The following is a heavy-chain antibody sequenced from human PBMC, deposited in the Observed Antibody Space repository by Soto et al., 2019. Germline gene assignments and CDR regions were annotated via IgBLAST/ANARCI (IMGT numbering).Heavy chain of an antibody. Sequence: QVQLVESGGGVVQPGRSLRLSCAASGFTFSSYAMHWVRQAPGKGLEWVAVISFDGSNKYYADSVKGRFTISRDNSKNTMYLKMNSLRAEDTAVYYGARPLWRDDYNWGYFDLWGRGTLVTVSS. D-gene: IGHD4-4*01. V-gene: IGHV3-30-3*01. J-gene: IGHJ2*01. CDR2: ISFDGSNK. CDR3: ARPLWRDDYNWGYFDL. CDR1: GFTFSSYA.